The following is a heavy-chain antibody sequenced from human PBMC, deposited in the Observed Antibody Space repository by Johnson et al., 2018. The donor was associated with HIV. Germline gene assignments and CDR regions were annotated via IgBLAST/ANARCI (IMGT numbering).Heavy chain of an antibody. D-gene: IGHD6-19*01. Sequence: QVQLVESGGGVVQPGRSLRLSCAASGFTFSSYAMHWVRQAPGKGLEWVAVISYDGSNKYYADSVTGRFTISRDNSKNTLYLQMNSLRAEDTAVYYCARYTSGWYIGADAFDIWGQGTMVTVSS. CDR2: ISYDGSNK. J-gene: IGHJ3*02. CDR3: ARYTSGWYIGADAFDI. CDR1: GFTFSSYA. V-gene: IGHV3-30*04.